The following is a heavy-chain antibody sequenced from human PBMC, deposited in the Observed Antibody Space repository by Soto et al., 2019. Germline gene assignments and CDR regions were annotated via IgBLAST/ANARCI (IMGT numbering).Heavy chain of an antibody. Sequence: ASVKVSCKGSGYTLTELSMHWVRQAPGKGLEWMGGFDPEDGETIYAQKFQGRVTMTEDTSTDTAYMELSSLRSEDTAVYYCATVLITMVRGGIIKFDYWGQGTPVTTSS. V-gene: IGHV1-24*01. CDR1: GYTLTELS. CDR2: FDPEDGET. D-gene: IGHD3-10*01. CDR3: ATVLITMVRGGIIKFDY. J-gene: IGHJ4*02.